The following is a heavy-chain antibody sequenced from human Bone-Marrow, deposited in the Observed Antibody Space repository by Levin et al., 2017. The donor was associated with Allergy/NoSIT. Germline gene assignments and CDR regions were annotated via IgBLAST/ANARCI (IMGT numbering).Heavy chain of an antibody. Sequence: PSETLSLTCTVSGGSLSSGDYYWSWLRQTPGKGLECIGYISDTGSTYYNPSLKSRLTISVDTSRNQFSLKLSSVTAADTAIYYCARELKENNFDTSGYYIDHWGQGVLVTVSS. J-gene: IGHJ4*02. CDR3: ARELKENNFDTSGYYIDH. D-gene: IGHD3-22*01. V-gene: IGHV4-30-4*01. CDR1: GGSLSSGDYY. CDR2: ISDTGST.